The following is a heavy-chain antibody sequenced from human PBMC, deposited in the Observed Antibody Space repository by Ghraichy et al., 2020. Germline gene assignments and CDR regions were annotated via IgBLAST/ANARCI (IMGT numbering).Heavy chain of an antibody. D-gene: IGHD6-19*01. CDR1: GYTLTELS. Sequence: ASVKVSCKVSGYTLTELSMHWVRQAPGKGLEWMGGFDPEDGETIYAQKFQGRVTMTEDTSTDTAYMELSSLRSEDTAVYYCATGYSSGPKGVGNYFDYWGQGTLVTVSS. CDR3: ATGYSSGPKGVGNYFDY. V-gene: IGHV1-24*01. J-gene: IGHJ4*02. CDR2: FDPEDGET.